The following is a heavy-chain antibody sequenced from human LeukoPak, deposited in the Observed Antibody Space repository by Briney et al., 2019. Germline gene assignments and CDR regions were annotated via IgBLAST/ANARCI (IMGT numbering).Heavy chain of an antibody. CDR2: IFYTGNT. D-gene: IGHD3-22*01. Sequence: LRLSCAASGFTFSDYYMSWIRQTPGKGLEYIGYIFYTGNTNYNPSLKSRVTISLDTSKNQFSLKLNSVTAADTAGYYCARSRGSSGFSWGQGTLVTVSS. V-gene: IGHV4-31*02. CDR3: ARSRGSSGFS. J-gene: IGHJ5*02. CDR1: GFTFSDYY.